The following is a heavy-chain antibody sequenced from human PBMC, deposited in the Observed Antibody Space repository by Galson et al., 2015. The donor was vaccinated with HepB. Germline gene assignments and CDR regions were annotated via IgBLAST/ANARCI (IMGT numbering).Heavy chain of an antibody. CDR3: AHRRESTSPDNWFDP. Sequence: PALVKPTQTLTLTCTLSGFSINTGGVDVVWIRQPPGKALEWLAVIYWNDDKRYSSSLRSRLTITKDTSKNQVVLTMTNMDPVDTGTYYCAHRRESTSPDNWFDPWGQGTLVTVSS. J-gene: IGHJ5*02. V-gene: IGHV2-5*01. D-gene: IGHD2/OR15-2a*01. CDR1: GFSINTGGVD. CDR2: IYWNDDK.